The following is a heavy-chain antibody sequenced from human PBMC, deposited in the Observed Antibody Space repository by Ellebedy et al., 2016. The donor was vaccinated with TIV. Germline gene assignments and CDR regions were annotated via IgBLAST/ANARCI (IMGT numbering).Heavy chain of an antibody. Sequence: GESLKISCVASGFTISHNYMNWVRPAPGKGLEGVSVIFSAADGGETHYADFLKGRFTVSRDNSMTTVYLEMNSLRPEDTALYYCARDLDKRSGWYGGAAYWGQGTQVTVSS. CDR3: ARDLDKRSGWYGGAAY. V-gene: IGHV3-53*01. CDR2: IFSAADGGET. D-gene: IGHD6-19*01. J-gene: IGHJ4*02. CDR1: GFTISHNY.